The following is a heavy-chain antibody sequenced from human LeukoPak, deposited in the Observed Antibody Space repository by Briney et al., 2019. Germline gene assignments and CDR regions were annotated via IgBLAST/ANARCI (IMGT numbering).Heavy chain of an antibody. Sequence: ASVKVSCKASGYTFTGYYMHWVRQAPGQGLEWMGWINPNSGGTNYAQKFQGRVTMTRDTSISTAYMELSRLRSDDTAVYYCARDGVPRPNAFDIWGQGTMVTVSS. V-gene: IGHV1-2*02. CDR2: INPNSGGT. CDR3: ARDGVPRPNAFDI. D-gene: IGHD1-1*01. J-gene: IGHJ3*02. CDR1: GYTFTGYY.